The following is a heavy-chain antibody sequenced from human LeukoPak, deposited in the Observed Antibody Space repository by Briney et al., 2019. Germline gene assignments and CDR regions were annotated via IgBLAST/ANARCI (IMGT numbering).Heavy chain of an antibody. J-gene: IGHJ6*02. D-gene: IGHD5-24*01. CDR1: GFTFSSYE. Sequence: GGSLRLSCAASGFTFSSYEMNWVRQAPGKGLEGVSKITCSGTTIHYADSVKGRFTISRDNARNSLHQHMNSLRAEDTAVYYCARSRRDNYYYYYGMDVWGQGTTVTVSS. CDR3: ARSRRDNYYYYYGMDV. V-gene: IGHV3-48*03. CDR2: ITCSGTTI.